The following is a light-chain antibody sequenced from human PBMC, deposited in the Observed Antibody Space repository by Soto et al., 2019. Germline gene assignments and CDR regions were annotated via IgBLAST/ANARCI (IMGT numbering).Light chain of an antibody. J-gene: IGLJ2*01. CDR2: DNN. CDR3: HSYDVSLSGPV. V-gene: IGLV1-40*01. CDR1: SSNIGAGYD. Sequence: VLTQPPSLSGAPGQRVTISCTGSSSNIGAGYDVHWYQQLPGTAPRVLIYDNNSRPSGVPDRFSGSKSGTSASLAITGLQAEDEADYYCHSYDVSLSGPVFGGGTKVTVL.